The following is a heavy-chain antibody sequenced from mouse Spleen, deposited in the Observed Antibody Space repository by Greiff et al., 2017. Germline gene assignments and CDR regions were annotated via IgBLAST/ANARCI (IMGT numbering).Heavy chain of an antibody. Sequence: EVQVVESGGGLVKPGGSLKLSCAASGFTFSSYAMSWVRQTPEKRLEWVATISSGGSYTYYPDSVKGRFTISRDNAKNTLYLQMSSLRSEDTAMYYCARHWFDYWGQGTTLTVSS. CDR2: ISSGGSYT. CDR3: ARHWFDY. V-gene: IGHV5-9-3*01. CDR1: GFTFSSYA. J-gene: IGHJ2*01.